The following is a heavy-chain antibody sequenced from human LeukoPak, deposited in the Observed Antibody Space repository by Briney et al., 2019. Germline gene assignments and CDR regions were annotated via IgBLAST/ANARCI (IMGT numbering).Heavy chain of an antibody. CDR3: AKSRSSSSTSCYNY. Sequence: GGSLRLSCAASGFSFSSHAMSWVRQAPGKGLEWVSAISGSGASTYYADSVKDRFTLSRDDSKNTLYLQMNSLRAEDTAVYYCAKSRSSSSTSCYNYWGQGTLVTVSS. D-gene: IGHD2-2*02. V-gene: IGHV3-23*01. CDR2: ISGSGAST. CDR1: GFSFSSHA. J-gene: IGHJ4*02.